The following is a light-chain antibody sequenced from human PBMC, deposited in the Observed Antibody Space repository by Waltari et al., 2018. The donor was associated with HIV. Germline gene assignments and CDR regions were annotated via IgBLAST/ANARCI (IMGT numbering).Light chain of an antibody. J-gene: IGLJ1*01. CDR1: SSAVGGYNY. CDR3: SSYTSSSPYA. CDR2: GVS. Sequence: QSALTQPASVSGSPGQPITISCTGTSSAVGGYNYVSWYQQHPGKAPKLMIYGVSNRPSGVSNLFAGSKSGSTSSLTISGLQAEDEADYYCSSYTSSSPYAFGTGTKVTVL. V-gene: IGLV2-14*03.